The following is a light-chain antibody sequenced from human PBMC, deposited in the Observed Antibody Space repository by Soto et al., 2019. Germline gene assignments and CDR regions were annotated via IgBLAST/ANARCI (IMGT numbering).Light chain of an antibody. V-gene: IGKV1-9*01. Sequence: DIQLTQSPSILSATVGDRVTLTCRASQDVSDFLAWYQHPPGKAPNLLIYAGYTLQSGVPSRFSGSGSGTEYSLTITGLRPEDFVTYYCQYLNGAPTITFGQGTRLEIK. CDR3: QYLNGAPTIT. CDR1: QDVSDF. CDR2: AGY. J-gene: IGKJ5*01.